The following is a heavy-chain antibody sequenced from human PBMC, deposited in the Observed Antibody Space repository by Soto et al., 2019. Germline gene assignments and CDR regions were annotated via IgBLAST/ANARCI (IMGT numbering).Heavy chain of an antibody. D-gene: IGHD3-3*01. V-gene: IGHV4-31*03. CDR3: ATVVTYYDFWTPAHVFDY. CDR2: IYYSGST. Sequence: PSETLSLTCTVSGGSISSGGYYWSWIRQHPGKGLEWIGYIYYSGSTYYNPSLKSRVTISVDTSKNQFSLKLSSVTAAGTAVYYCATVVTYYDFWTPAHVFDYWGQGTLVTVSS. CDR1: GGSISSGGYY. J-gene: IGHJ4*02.